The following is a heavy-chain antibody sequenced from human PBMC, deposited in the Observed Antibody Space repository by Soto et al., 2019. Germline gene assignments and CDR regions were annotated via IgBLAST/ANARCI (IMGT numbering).Heavy chain of an antibody. V-gene: IGHV1-69*13. CDR3: ARDSSGWYRDYYYYGMDV. J-gene: IGHJ6*02. CDR2: IIPIFGTA. Sequence: SVKVSCKASVGTFSSYAISWVRQAPGQGLEWMGGIIPIFGTANYAQKFQGRVTITADESTSTAYMELSSLRSEDTAVYYCARDSSGWYRDYYYYGMDVWGQGTTVTVSS. D-gene: IGHD6-19*01. CDR1: VGTFSSYA.